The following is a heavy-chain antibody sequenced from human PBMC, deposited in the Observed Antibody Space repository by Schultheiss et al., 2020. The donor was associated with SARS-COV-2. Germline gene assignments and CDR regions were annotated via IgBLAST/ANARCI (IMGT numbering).Heavy chain of an antibody. CDR1: GFTFSSYG. V-gene: IGHV3-33*08. Sequence: GGSLRLSCAASGFTFSSYGMHWVRQAPGKGLEWVAVIWYDGSNKYYADSVKGRFTISRDNSKNTLYLQMNSLRAEDTAVYYCARDRDNWNDVRPTAPDYWGQGTLVTVPQ. CDR2: IWYDGSNK. J-gene: IGHJ4*02. D-gene: IGHD1-1*01. CDR3: ARDRDNWNDVRPTAPDY.